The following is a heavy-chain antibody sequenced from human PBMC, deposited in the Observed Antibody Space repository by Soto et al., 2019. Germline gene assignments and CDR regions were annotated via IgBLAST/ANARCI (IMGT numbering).Heavy chain of an antibody. CDR3: ARYYYDSGSYHKYYFDY. D-gene: IGHD3-10*01. V-gene: IGHV4-39*01. Sequence: PSETLSLTCTVSGDSISSSRYYWGWIRQPPGQGLGWIGSVYSSGSTNYNPSLKSRVTISVDTSKNQFSLKLSSVTAADTAVYYCARYYYDSGSYHKYYFDYWGQGTLVTVSS. CDR2: VYSSGST. J-gene: IGHJ4*02. CDR1: GDSISSSRYY.